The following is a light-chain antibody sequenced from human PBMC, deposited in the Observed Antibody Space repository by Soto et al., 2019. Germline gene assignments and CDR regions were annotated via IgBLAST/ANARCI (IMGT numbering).Light chain of an antibody. V-gene: IGKV1-12*01. Sequence: DVQMTQSPSSVSASVGDRVTITCRASQGISNSLAWFQQKPGEAPRLLIYSASSLHSGVPSRFSGSGSGTDFTLTINSRQPEDFATDYCQQGNSFPLTFGGGTKVEIK. CDR2: SAS. CDR1: QGISNS. CDR3: QQGNSFPLT. J-gene: IGKJ4*01.